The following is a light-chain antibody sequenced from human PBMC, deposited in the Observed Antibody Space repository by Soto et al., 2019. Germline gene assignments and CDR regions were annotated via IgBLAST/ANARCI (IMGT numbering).Light chain of an antibody. CDR3: QQRANWPPIT. Sequence: EIVLTHSPSTLSLSPGERATLSCRASQSVGRYLAWYQQKPGQAPRLLIYEISNRATDIPARFSGNGSGTDFALTISSLEPEDFAVYYCQQRANWPPITFGQGTRVEIK. J-gene: IGKJ5*01. CDR1: QSVGRY. V-gene: IGKV3-11*01. CDR2: EIS.